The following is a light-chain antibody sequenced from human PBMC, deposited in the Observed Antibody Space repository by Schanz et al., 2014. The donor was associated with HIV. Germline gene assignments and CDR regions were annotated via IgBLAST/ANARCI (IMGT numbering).Light chain of an antibody. Sequence: QSVLTQPPSVSGAPGQRVTISCTGSSSNIGTHYDVHWYQQLPGSAPKLLLYGNTNRPSGVPDRFSGSKSGSSASLAITGLQADDEADYYCQSFDSSLSGVVFGGGTKVTVL. CDR1: SSNIGTHYD. J-gene: IGLJ3*02. CDR2: GNT. V-gene: IGLV1-40*01. CDR3: QSFDSSLSGVV.